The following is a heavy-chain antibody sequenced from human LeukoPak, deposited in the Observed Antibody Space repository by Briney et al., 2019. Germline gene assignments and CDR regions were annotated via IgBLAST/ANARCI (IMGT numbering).Heavy chain of an antibody. V-gene: IGHV4-38-2*02. Sequence: SEALSLTCTVSGYSISSGYYWGWIRQPPGKGLEWIGYIYYSGSTYYNPSLKSRVTFSVDRSKNQFSLKLTSVTAADTAVYYCARSLIVGATSYYFDYWGQGTLVTVSS. D-gene: IGHD1-26*01. CDR1: GYSISSGYY. CDR2: IYYSGST. CDR3: ARSLIVGATSYYFDY. J-gene: IGHJ4*02.